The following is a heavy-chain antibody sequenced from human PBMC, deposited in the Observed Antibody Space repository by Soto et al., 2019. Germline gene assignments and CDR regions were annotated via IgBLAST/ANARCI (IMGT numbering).Heavy chain of an antibody. CDR2: IYYSGST. CDR3: ARLRQQLAPDPDY. J-gene: IGHJ4*02. V-gene: IGHV4-39*01. CDR1: GGSISSSSYY. Sequence: PSETLSLTCTVSGGSISSSSYYWGWIRQPPGKGLEWIGSIYYSGSTYYNPSLKSRVTISVDTSKNQFSLKLSSVTAADTAVYYCARLRQQLAPDPDYWGQGTLVTVSS. D-gene: IGHD6-13*01.